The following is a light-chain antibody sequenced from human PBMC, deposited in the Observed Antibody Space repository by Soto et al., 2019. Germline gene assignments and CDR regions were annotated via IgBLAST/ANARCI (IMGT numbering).Light chain of an antibody. CDR1: SSDVGGYNY. Sequence: QSVLTQPASVSGSPGQSITISCTGTSSDVGGYNYVSWYQQHPGKAPKLMIYEVSNRPSGVSNRFSGSKSGNTASLTISGLQAEDEADYYCSSYTSSSTLLFGAGTKVNV. V-gene: IGLV2-14*01. CDR2: EVS. CDR3: SSYTSSSTLL. J-gene: IGLJ1*01.